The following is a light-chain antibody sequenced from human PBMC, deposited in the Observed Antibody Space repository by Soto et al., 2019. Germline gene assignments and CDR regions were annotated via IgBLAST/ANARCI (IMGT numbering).Light chain of an antibody. Sequence: DIQMTQSPSTLSVSVGDRVTITCRASQSISSWLAWYQQKPGKAPKLLIYDASRLESGVPSRFSGSGSGTEFTLTISSLQPDDFATYYCQQYNSYSTFGQGTKVEIK. CDR3: QQYNSYST. J-gene: IGKJ1*01. V-gene: IGKV1-5*01. CDR1: QSISSW. CDR2: DAS.